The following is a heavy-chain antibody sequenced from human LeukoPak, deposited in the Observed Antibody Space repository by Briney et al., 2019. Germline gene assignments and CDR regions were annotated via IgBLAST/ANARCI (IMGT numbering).Heavy chain of an antibody. CDR3: ARGMRYYGSGSRPYYYYGMDV. V-gene: IGHV4-59*01. CDR2: IYYSGST. D-gene: IGHD3-10*01. J-gene: IGHJ6*02. CDR1: GGSLSSYY. Sequence: SETLSLTCTVSGGSLSSYYWSWIRQPPGKGLEWIGYIYYSGSTNYNPSLKSRVTISVDTSKNQFSLKLSSVTAADTAVYYCARGMRYYGSGSRPYYYYGMDVWGQGTTVTVSS.